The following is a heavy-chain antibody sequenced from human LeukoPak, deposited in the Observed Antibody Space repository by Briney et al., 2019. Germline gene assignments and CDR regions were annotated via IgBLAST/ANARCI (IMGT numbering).Heavy chain of an antibody. Sequence: QSWGSLRLSCAASGFPFSSYAMSWVRQAPGKGLEWVANIKQDGSEKYYVDSVKGRLTISRDNAKNSLYLQMNSLRAEDTAVYYCARELLVAADYWGQGTLVTVSS. V-gene: IGHV3-7*01. J-gene: IGHJ4*02. D-gene: IGHD2-15*01. CDR2: IKQDGSEK. CDR1: GFPFSSYA. CDR3: ARELLVAADY.